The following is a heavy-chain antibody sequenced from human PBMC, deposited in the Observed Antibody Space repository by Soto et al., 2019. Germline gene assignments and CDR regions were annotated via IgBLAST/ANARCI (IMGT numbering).Heavy chain of an antibody. V-gene: IGHV1-18*01. CDR3: ARADVVVPAAIPFDY. CDR1: RFTFTSKC. Sequence: ASVKACSKAPRFTFTSKCISSARQAPGQGLEWMGWISAYNGSTSYAQKFQGRVTMTRDTSTSTVYMELSSLRSEDTAVYYCARADVVVPAAIPFDYWGQGTLVTVSS. D-gene: IGHD2-2*01. J-gene: IGHJ4*02. CDR2: ISAYNGST.